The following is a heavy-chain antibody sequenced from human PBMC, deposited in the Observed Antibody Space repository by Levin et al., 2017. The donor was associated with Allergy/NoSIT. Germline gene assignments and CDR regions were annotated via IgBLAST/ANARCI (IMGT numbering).Heavy chain of an antibody. D-gene: IGHD2-15*01. CDR2: INAGNGNT. CDR1: GYTFTSYA. V-gene: IGHV1-3*01. CDR3: ARMLLGYCSGGSCDPGLGY. Sequence: ASVKVSCKASGYTFTSYAMHWVRQAPGQRLEWMGWINAGNGNTKYSQKFQGRVTITRDTSASTAYMELSSLRSEDTSVYYCARMLLGYCSGGSCDPGLGYWGQGTLVTVSS. J-gene: IGHJ4*02.